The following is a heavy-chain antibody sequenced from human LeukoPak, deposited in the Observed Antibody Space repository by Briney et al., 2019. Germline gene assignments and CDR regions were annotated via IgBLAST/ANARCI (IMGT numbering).Heavy chain of an antibody. V-gene: IGHV4-4*09. CDR3: VVSPNQDFYDY. Sequence: SETLSHTCSASGVSMNSHYLNWIRQPPGKGLEWIGFISGSGSTNYSPSLMSRVTMSLETSKRQFSLKLRSVTAADTAVYYCVVSPNQDFYDYWGQGTLVTVSS. CDR1: GVSMNSHY. J-gene: IGHJ4*02. CDR2: ISGSGST.